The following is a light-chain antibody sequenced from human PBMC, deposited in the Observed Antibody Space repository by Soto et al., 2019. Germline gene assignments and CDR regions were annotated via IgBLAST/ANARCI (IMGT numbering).Light chain of an antibody. V-gene: IGKV3-20*01. Sequence: EIVLTQSPDIVSLSPGESATLTCRASQSVSSNFFAWYQHKPGRAPRLLIKGASRATGIPDRFSSSVSGTEFTLTISRLEPEDFAVFYCQQFSDSITFCQGTRLEIE. CDR2: GAS. CDR1: QSVSSNF. J-gene: IGKJ5*01. CDR3: QQFSDSIT.